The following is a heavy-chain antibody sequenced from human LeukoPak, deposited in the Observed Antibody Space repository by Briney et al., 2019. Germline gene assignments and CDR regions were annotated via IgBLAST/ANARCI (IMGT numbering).Heavy chain of an antibody. D-gene: IGHD6-19*01. CDR2: INQDGSEK. CDR3: ARTYPGIAKAGTFDY. V-gene: IGHV3-7*01. J-gene: IGHJ4*02. CDR1: GFSFSSYW. Sequence: GGSLRLSCAASGFSFSSYWMGWVRQAPGKGLEWVANINQDGSEKYYVDSVRGRFTIFRDNAKNSLDLQMSSLRAEDTAVYYCARTYPGIAKAGTFDYWGQGTLVTVSS.